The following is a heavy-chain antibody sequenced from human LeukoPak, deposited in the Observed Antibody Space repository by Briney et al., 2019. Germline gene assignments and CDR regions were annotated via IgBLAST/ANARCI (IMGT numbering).Heavy chain of an antibody. D-gene: IGHD5-12*01. CDR3: AISLAATTPNFDY. CDR2: IYPGDSDT. Sequence: GESLKISCKGSGYSFTSYWIGWVRQMPGKGLEWMGIIYPGDSDTRYSPSFQGQVTISADKSISTAYLQWSSLKASDTAMYYCAISLAATTPNFDYWGQGTLVTVSS. J-gene: IGHJ4*02. V-gene: IGHV5-51*01. CDR1: GYSFTSYW.